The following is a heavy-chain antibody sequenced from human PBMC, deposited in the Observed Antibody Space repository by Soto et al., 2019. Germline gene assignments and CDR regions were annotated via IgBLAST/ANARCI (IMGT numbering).Heavy chain of an antibody. V-gene: IGHV4-59*01. CDR1: GGSISSYY. Sequence: ETLSLTCTVSGGSISSYYWSWIRQPPGKGLEWIGYIYYSGSTNYNPSLKSRVTISVDTSKNQFSLKLSSVTAADTAVYYCARSSFSAATQPYNWFDPWGQGTLVTVSS. D-gene: IGHD2-15*01. CDR2: IYYSGST. J-gene: IGHJ5*02. CDR3: ARSSFSAATQPYNWFDP.